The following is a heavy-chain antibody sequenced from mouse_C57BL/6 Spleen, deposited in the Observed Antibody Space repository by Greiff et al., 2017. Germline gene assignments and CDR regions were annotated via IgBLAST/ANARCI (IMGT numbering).Heavy chain of an antibody. J-gene: IGHJ3*01. CDR1: GYTFTSYW. CDR3: ARGPYDYDGAWFAY. CDR2: IDPSDSYT. D-gene: IGHD2-4*01. V-gene: IGHV1-69*01. Sequence: VQLQQPGAELVMPGASVKLSCKASGYTFTSYWMHWVKQRPGQGLEWIGEIDPSDSYTNYNQKFKGKSTLTVDKSSSTAYMQLSSLTSEDSAVYYCARGPYDYDGAWFAYWGQGTLVTVSA.